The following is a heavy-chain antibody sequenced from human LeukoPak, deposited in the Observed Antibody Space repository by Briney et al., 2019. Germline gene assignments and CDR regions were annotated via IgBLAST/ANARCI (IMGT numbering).Heavy chain of an antibody. Sequence: PGGSLRLSCAASEFTFSTYAMNWVRQAPGKGLEWVAVISYDGSHKYYADSVKGRFTISRDNSKNTLYLQMNSLRGEDTAVYYCARGRPLDYYDSSGYYPFDYWGQGTLVTVSS. CDR1: EFTFSTYA. J-gene: IGHJ4*02. D-gene: IGHD3-22*01. CDR3: ARGRPLDYYDSSGYYPFDY. CDR2: ISYDGSHK. V-gene: IGHV3-30-3*01.